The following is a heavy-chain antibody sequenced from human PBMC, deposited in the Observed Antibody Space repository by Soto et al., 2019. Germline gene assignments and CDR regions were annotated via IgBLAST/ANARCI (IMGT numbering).Heavy chain of an antibody. CDR2: ISASGGNS. Sequence: EVQLLESGGGLVQPGGSLRLSCTASGFTFTSYAMSWVRQAPGKGLEWVSAISASGGNSYYADSVKGRFTTSRDNATDTVYLQMISLRAEDTAVYYCAHWAEGSQDYFDSWGQGTLVTVSS. CDR1: GFTFTSYA. D-gene: IGHD2-15*01. CDR3: AHWAEGSQDYFDS. V-gene: IGHV3-23*01. J-gene: IGHJ4*02.